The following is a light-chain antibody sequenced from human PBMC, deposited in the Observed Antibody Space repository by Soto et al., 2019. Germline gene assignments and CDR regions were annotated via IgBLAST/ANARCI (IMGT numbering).Light chain of an antibody. CDR1: QSVSSSY. CDR3: QQRSNWPPIT. Sequence: EIVITQSPATRSASPVEGATLSFMASQSVSSSYLAWYQQKPGQAPRLLIYGASSRATGIPDRFSGSGSGTDFTLTISSLEPEDAAVYYCQQRSNWPPITFGQGTRLEIK. CDR2: GAS. J-gene: IGKJ5*01. V-gene: IGKV3D-20*02.